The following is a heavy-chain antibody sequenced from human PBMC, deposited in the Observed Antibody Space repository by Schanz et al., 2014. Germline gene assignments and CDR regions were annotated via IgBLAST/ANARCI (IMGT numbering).Heavy chain of an antibody. CDR1: GFTFSSYG. CDR2: MSYDGSIK. Sequence: QVQLVESGGGVVQPGRSLRLSCAASGFTFSSYGMHWVRQAPGKGLEWVADMSYDGSIKYYGDSVKGRFTISRDNSKNTLYLNMNTMRSEETAVYYCEKDSTHIDYGLVPTAIDYWGQGTLVTVSA. D-gene: IGHD2-2*01. V-gene: IGHV3-30*18. CDR3: EKDSTHIDYGLVPTAIDY. J-gene: IGHJ4*02.